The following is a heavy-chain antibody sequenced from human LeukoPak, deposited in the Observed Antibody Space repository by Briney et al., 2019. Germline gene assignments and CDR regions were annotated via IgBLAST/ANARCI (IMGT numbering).Heavy chain of an antibody. J-gene: IGHJ4*02. CDR2: INPNSGGT. CDR3: ARSGNPFDY. Sequence: GSSVTLSCTASVYSFTGYYLHWVRQAPGQGLEWMGWINPNSGGTNYAQRLQGRVTMTRDTSISTAYMELRGLRSDGPAVYYCARSGNPFDYWGQGTLATVSS. D-gene: IGHD1-14*01. V-gene: IGHV1-2*02. CDR1: VYSFTGYY.